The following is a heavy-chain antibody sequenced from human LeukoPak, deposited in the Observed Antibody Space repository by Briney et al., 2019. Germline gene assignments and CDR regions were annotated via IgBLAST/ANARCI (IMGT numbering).Heavy chain of an antibody. CDR3: ASSPYTYYDILTGYFDY. CDR2: IIPILGIA. CDR1: GYTFNSSY. D-gene: IGHD3-9*01. V-gene: IGHV1-69*02. Sequence: ASVKVSCKASGYTFNSSYMHWVRQAPGQGLEWMGRIIPILGIANYAQKFQGRVTITADKSTSTAYMELSSLRSEDTAVYYCASSPYTYYDILTGYFDYWGQGTLVTVSS. J-gene: IGHJ4*02.